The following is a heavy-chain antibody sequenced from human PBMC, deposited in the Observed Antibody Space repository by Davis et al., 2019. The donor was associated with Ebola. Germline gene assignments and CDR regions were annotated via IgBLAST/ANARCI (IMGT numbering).Heavy chain of an antibody. CDR2: TIPIFGTA. CDR3: ARWTPLSIAARPGLDY. Sequence: SVKVSCKASGGSFSSYAISWVRQPPGQGLEWMGGTIPIFGTANYAQKFQGRVTITADKSTSTAYMELSSLRSEDTAVYYCARWTPLSIAARPGLDYWGQGTLVTVSS. V-gene: IGHV1-69*06. CDR1: GGSFSSYA. D-gene: IGHD6-6*01. J-gene: IGHJ4*02.